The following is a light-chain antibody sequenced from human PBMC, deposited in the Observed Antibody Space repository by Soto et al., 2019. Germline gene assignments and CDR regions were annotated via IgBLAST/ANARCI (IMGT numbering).Light chain of an antibody. CDR2: DVN. Sequence: QSALTQPASVSGSPGQSITISCTGTSRDVGGYNCVSWYQQHPGRAPKLLIIDVNNRPSGVSNRFSGSKSGNTASLTISGLQAEDEADYYCSSCTTSSTFVFGTGTKLTVL. J-gene: IGLJ1*01. CDR3: SSCTTSSTFV. V-gene: IGLV2-14*01. CDR1: SRDVGGYNC.